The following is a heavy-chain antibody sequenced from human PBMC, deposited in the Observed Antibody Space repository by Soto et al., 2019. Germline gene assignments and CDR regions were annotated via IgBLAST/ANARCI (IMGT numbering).Heavy chain of an antibody. D-gene: IGHD3-10*01. V-gene: IGHV4-59*01. CDR1: GGSISSYY. CDR2: IYYSGST. Sequence: PSETLSLTCTVSGGSISSYYWSWIRQPPGKGLEWIGYIYYSGSTNYNPSLKSRVTISVDTSKNQFSLKLSSVTAADTAVYYCARSRYGSGSYFNYFDYWGQGTLVTVS. J-gene: IGHJ4*02. CDR3: ARSRYGSGSYFNYFDY.